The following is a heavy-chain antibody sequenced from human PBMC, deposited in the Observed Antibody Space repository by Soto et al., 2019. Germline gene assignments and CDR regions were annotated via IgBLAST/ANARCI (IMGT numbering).Heavy chain of an antibody. V-gene: IGHV4-4*02. CDR3: ARGYFPQTGTVTNPNFDY. D-gene: IGHD4-17*01. CDR1: GGSISSSNW. J-gene: IGHJ4*02. Sequence: SETLSLTCAVSGGSISSSNWWSWVRQPPGKGLEWIGEIYHSGSTNYNPSLKSRVTISVDKSKNQFSLKLSSVTAADTAVYYCARGYFPQTGTVTNPNFDYWGQGTLVTVS. CDR2: IYHSGST.